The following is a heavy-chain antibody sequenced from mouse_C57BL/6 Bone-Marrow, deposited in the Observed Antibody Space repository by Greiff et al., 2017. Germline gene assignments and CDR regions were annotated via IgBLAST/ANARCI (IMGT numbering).Heavy chain of an antibody. CDR2: IDPENGDT. D-gene: IGHD2-2*01. V-gene: IGHV14-4*01. J-gene: IGHJ2*01. Sequence: VQLQQSGAELVRPGASVKLSCTASGFNIKDDYMHWVKQRPEQGLEWIGWIDPENGDTEYASKFQGKATITADTSSNTAYLQLSSLTSEDTAVYYGTTGYYFDYWGQGTTLTVSS. CDR3: TTGYYFDY. CDR1: GFNIKDDY.